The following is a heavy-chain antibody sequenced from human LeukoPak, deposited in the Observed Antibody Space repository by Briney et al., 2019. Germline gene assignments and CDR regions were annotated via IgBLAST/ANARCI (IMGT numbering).Heavy chain of an antibody. J-gene: IGHJ4*02. Sequence: ASVKVSCKASGYXFXXXXXXXVXXXPXQXXEXMGIINPSGGSTSYAQKFQGRVTVTRDTSTSTVYMELSSLRSEDTAMYYCAREGEIGYDLSDYWGQGTLVTVSS. CDR1: GYXFXXXX. CDR2: INPSGGST. CDR3: AREGEIGYDLSDY. D-gene: IGHD5-12*01. V-gene: IGHV1-46*01.